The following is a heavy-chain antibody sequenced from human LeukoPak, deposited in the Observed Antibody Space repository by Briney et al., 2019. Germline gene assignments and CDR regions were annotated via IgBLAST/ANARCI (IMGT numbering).Heavy chain of an antibody. J-gene: IGHJ6*04. CDR2: ISYDGSDE. CDR1: GFTFGRHA. V-gene: IGHV3-30*04. D-gene: IGHD3-10*01. Sequence: GRSLRLSCAASGFTFGRHAMHWVRQSPGKGLEWVAIISYDGSDEYIADSVKGRFSISRDNSRNTLDLQMNSLTTEDTALYYCARATDYYGSGSYLPLYYFYGMDVWGKGTAVIVSS. CDR3: ARATDYYGSGSYLPLYYFYGMDV.